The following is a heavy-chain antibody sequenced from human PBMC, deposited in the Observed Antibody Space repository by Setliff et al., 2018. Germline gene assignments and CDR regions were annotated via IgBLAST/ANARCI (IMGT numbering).Heavy chain of an antibody. Sequence: SETLSLTCAVYGGSFSGYYWTWIRQPPGKGLEWIGEINHSGSTNYNPSLKSRVTISVDTSKNQFSLNLRAMTAADTAVYYCAREGGGSGWTPESWGQGTLVTVSS. D-gene: IGHD6-19*01. CDR3: AREGGGSGWTPES. CDR1: GGSFSGYY. J-gene: IGHJ5*02. V-gene: IGHV4-34*01. CDR2: INHSGST.